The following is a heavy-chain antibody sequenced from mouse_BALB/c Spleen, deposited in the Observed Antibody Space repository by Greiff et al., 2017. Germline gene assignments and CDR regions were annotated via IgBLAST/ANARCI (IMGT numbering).Heavy chain of an antibody. J-gene: IGHJ2*01. CDR3: ARGGDGYYVGDY. D-gene: IGHD2-3*01. CDR2: INPGSGGT. Sequence: VQLQQSGAELVRPGTSVKVSCKASGYAFTNYLIEWVKQRPGQGLEWIGVINPGSGGTNYNEKFKGKATLTADKSSSTAYMQLSSLTSDDSAVYFCARGGDGYYVGDYWGQGTTLTVSS. CDR1: GYAFTNYL. V-gene: IGHV1-54*01.